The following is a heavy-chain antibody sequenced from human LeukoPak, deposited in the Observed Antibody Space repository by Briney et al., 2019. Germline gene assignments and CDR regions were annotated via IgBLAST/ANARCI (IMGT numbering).Heavy chain of an antibody. V-gene: IGHV3-33*06. CDR1: GFTFSSYG. D-gene: IGHD2-2*01. Sequence: GGSLRLSCAASGFTFSSYGMHWVRQAPGKGLEWVAVIWYDGSNKYYADSVKGRFTISRDNSKNTLYLQMNSLRAEDTAVYYCAKGAVPPYPWGQGTLVTVSS. J-gene: IGHJ5*02. CDR2: IWYDGSNK. CDR3: AKGAVPPYP.